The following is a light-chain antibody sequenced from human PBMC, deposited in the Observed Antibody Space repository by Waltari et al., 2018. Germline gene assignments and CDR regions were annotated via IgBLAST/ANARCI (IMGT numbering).Light chain of an antibody. J-gene: IGKJ1*01. CDR1: QSITSY. V-gene: IGKV1-39*01. CDR2: NAS. Sequence: DIQLTQSPSSLSASVGDRVTITCRSSQSITSYLNWYQQKPGKAPKLLIYNASKLQSGVPSRFSGSGSGTDFTLTISSLQHEDFATYYCQQSFRTPWTFGLGTKVEIK. CDR3: QQSFRTPWT.